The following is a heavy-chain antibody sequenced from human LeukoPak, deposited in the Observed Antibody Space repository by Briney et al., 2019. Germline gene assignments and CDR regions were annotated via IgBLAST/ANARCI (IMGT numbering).Heavy chain of an antibody. D-gene: IGHD3-10*01. CDR2: INPNSGGT. CDR3: ARDEGTSLNHFDY. Sequence: ASVTVSCKASGYTFTDYYMHWVRQAPGQGLEWMGWINPNSGGTKYARKFQGRVTMTSDTSISTAYMEMGRVRSDDTAVYYCARDEGTSLNHFDYWGQGTLVTVSS. J-gene: IGHJ4*02. CDR1: GYTFTDYY. V-gene: IGHV1-2*02.